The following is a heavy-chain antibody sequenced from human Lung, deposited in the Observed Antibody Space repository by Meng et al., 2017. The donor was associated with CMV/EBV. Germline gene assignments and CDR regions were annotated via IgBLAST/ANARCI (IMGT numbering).Heavy chain of an antibody. CDR1: GGSIGSGGYY. Sequence: VQPQESGPGPGKPSQHLSLTCTVSGGSIGSGGYYWSWIRQHPGKGLEWIGYIYYTGSTFYNPSLKSRVTISVDTSKNQFSLKLIPATAADTAVYYCAREAGRDGYATPKFDYWGQGTLVTVSS. D-gene: IGHD5-24*01. V-gene: IGHV4-31*03. J-gene: IGHJ4*02. CDR3: AREAGRDGYATPKFDY. CDR2: IYYTGST.